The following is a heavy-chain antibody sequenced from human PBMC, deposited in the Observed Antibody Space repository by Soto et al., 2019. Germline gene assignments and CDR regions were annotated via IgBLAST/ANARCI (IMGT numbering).Heavy chain of an antibody. V-gene: IGHV1-46*01. D-gene: IGHD2-15*01. CDR2: INPSTGTT. CDR3: ARDLVPSY. J-gene: IGHJ4*02. CDR1: GYTFTSYY. Sequence: ASVKVSCKASGYTFTSYYLHWVRQAPGQGLEWMAIINPSTGTTTYAQKFQGRVTMSSDSSTSTVYMELSRLRSEDTAVYYCARDLVPSYWGQGALVTVSS.